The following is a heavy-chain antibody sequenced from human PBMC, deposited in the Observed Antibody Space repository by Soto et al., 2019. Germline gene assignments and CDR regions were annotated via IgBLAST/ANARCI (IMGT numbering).Heavy chain of an antibody. J-gene: IGHJ6*02. D-gene: IGHD1-7*01. CDR3: ASGIYNWNYGVGKDYYYGMDV. V-gene: IGHV3-30-3*01. Sequence: QVQLVESGGGVVQPGRSLRLSCAASGFTFSSYAMHWVRQAPGKGLEWVAVISYDGSNKYYADSVKGRFTISRDNSKKTLYLQMNSLRAEDTAVYYCASGIYNWNYGVGKDYYYGMDVWGQGTTVTVSS. CDR1: GFTFSSYA. CDR2: ISYDGSNK.